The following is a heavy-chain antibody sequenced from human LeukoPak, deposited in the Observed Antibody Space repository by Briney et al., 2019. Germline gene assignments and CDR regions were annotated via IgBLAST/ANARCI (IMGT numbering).Heavy chain of an antibody. D-gene: IGHD2-15*01. CDR1: GYTFTNYW. J-gene: IGHJ3*01. CDR2: ISPGDSAS. V-gene: IGHV5-51*03. Sequence: PGESLKISCQGTGYTFTNYWIGWVRQMPEKGLEWMGIISPGDSASTYSPSFQGQVTFSVDKSVNTAYLHWSGLRASDTATYYCALPSNKVKRYCPYNCLHAPFDVWGQGTTVIVTS. CDR3: ALPSNKVKRYCPYNCLHAPFDV.